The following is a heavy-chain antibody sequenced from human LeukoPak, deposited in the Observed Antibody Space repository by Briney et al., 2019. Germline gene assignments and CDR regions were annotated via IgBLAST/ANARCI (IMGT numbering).Heavy chain of an antibody. CDR3: ARAGYSYGRRPYYYGMDV. Sequence: SGSTNYNPSLKSRVTISVDTSKNQFSLKLSSVTAADTAVYYCARAGYSYGRRPYYYGMDVWGQGTTVTVSS. J-gene: IGHJ6*02. V-gene: IGHV4-4*08. CDR2: SGST. D-gene: IGHD5-18*01.